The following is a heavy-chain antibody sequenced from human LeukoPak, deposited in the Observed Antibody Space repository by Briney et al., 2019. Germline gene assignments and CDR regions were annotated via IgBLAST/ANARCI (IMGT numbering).Heavy chain of an antibody. J-gene: IGHJ4*02. CDR1: GYSFTSYW. Sequence: GESLKISCKGSGYSFTSYWIGWVRQMAGKGLEWMGIIYPGDSDTRYSPSFQGQVTISADKSISTAYLQWSSLKASDTAMYYCAGPITMLRGSLGYWGQGTLVTVSS. V-gene: IGHV5-51*01. CDR3: AGPITMLRGSLGY. CDR2: IYPGDSDT. D-gene: IGHD3-10*01.